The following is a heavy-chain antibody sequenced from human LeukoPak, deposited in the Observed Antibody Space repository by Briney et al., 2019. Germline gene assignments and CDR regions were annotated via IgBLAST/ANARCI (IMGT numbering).Heavy chain of an antibody. V-gene: IGHV4-34*10. CDR1: GGSFSGYY. CDR3: ARKATTGPTKAAFDI. D-gene: IGHD4-17*01. J-gene: IGHJ3*02. CDR2: IYYSGGI. Sequence: PSETLSLTCAVYGGSFSGYYWAWIRQPPGKGLEWIGHIYYSGGIYYNPSLKSRVTMSVDTSKNQFSLKLSSVTAVDTAVYYCARKATTGPTKAAFDIWGQGTMVTVSS.